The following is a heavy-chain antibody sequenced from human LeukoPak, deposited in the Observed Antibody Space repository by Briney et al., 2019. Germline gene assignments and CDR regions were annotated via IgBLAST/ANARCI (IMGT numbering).Heavy chain of an antibody. CDR3: AKLNGVTSRDY. D-gene: IGHD2-8*01. Sequence: GGSLRLSCVASGLTFASYAMNWVRQAPGKGLEWVSAISSSGTSTYYADSVKGRFTISRDNSKNTLYLQMNSLRAEDTAVYYCAKLNGVTSRDYWGQGTLVTVSS. CDR1: GLTFASYA. V-gene: IGHV3-23*01. CDR2: ISSSGTST. J-gene: IGHJ4*02.